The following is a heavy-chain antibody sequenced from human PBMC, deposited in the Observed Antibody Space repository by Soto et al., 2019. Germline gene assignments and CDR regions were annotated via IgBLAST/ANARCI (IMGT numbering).Heavy chain of an antibody. J-gene: IGHJ3*02. CDR1: GFTFSSYA. V-gene: IGHV3-23*01. CDR2: LRGSGAST. Sequence: GGSLRLSCAASGFTFSSYAMSWVRQAPGKGLEWVSALRGSGASTYYADSVKGRFTISRDNSKNTLYLQMNSLRAEDTAVYYCDRVERGAFDIRGQGTMVTVSS. CDR3: DRVERGAFDI.